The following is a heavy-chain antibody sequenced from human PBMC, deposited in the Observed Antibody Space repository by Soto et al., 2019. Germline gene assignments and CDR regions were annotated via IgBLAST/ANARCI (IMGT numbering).Heavy chain of an antibody. CDR3: ARQTTLNPLDY. CDR2: IYPGDSDA. CDR1: GYSFTTYY. D-gene: IGHD4-4*01. J-gene: IGHJ4*02. V-gene: IGHV5-51*01. Sequence: PGESLKISCKGSGYSFTTYYIGWVRQMPGKGLEWMGIIYPGDSDARYSPSFQGQVTISAERSISTAYLQWSSLKASDTAIYYCARQTTLNPLDYWGPGTLVTVSS.